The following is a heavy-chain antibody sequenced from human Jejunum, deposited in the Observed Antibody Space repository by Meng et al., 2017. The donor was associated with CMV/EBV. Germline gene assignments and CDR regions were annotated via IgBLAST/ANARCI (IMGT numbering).Heavy chain of an antibody. J-gene: IGHJ4*02. D-gene: IGHD5-24*01. CDR1: V. Sequence: VVTWLRQAPGQGLVWMGGIIPIFDTAIYAQKFEGRLTITSDDSTSASYMDLSSLTPEDTAVYYCAREFRRDGYDSGSQAQAYFFESWGQGTPVTVSS. CDR2: IIPIFDTA. V-gene: IGHV1-69*01. CDR3: AREFRRDGYDSGSQAQAYFFES.